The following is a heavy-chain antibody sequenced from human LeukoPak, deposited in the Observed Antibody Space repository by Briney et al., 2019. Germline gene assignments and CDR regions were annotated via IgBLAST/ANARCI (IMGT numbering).Heavy chain of an antibody. CDR3: ARQISRRDAFDI. D-gene: IGHD3-3*02. CDR1: GYTFTSYA. Sequence: GASVKVSCKASGYTFTSYAMHWVRQMPGKGLEWMGIIYPGDSDTRYSPSFQGQVTISADKSISTAYLQWSSLKASDTAMYYCARQISRRDAFDIWGQGTMVTVSS. CDR2: IYPGDSDT. J-gene: IGHJ3*02. V-gene: IGHV5-51*01.